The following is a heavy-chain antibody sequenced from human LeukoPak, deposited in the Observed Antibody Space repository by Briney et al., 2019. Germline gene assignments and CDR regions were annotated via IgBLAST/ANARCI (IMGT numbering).Heavy chain of an antibody. J-gene: IGHJ4*02. D-gene: IGHD1-1*01. Sequence: GGSLRLSCAASGFTFRYYWMNWVRQAPGKGLEWVANINEDGSEKNYVDSVKGRFTTSRDNARNSLSLQMHGLRSEDTAVYYCVTYKNQQHTLFFDFWGQGALVTVSA. CDR2: INEDGSEK. V-gene: IGHV3-7*02. CDR1: GFTFRYYW. CDR3: VTYKNQQHTLFFDF.